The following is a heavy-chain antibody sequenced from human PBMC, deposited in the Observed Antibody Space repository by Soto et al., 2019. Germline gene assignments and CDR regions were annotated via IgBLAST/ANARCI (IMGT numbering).Heavy chain of an antibody. D-gene: IGHD7-27*01. Sequence: QVQLVQSGAEVRKPGSSVKVSCVASGGTFSTSAMNWVRQAPGQGLEWVGGIIPVFGTPTYAQSLQGRVTITVDVSTTTASMELTRLRPEDTAVYYCATQLTGDLEFWGQGTLVIVSS. CDR2: IIPVFGTP. J-gene: IGHJ4*02. CDR3: ATQLTGDLEF. CDR1: GGTFSTSA. V-gene: IGHV1-69*13.